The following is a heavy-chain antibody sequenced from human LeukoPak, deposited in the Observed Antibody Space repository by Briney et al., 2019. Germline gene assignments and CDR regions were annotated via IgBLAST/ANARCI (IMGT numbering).Heavy chain of an antibody. CDR2: FDPEDGET. CDR3: ATESYYYDSSGYKD. V-gene: IGHV1-24*01. D-gene: IGHD3-22*01. CDR1: GYTLTELS. Sequence: ASVKVSCKVSGYTLTELSMHWVRQAPGKGLEWMGGFDPEDGETIYAQKFQGRVTMTEDTSTDTAYMELSSLRSEDTAVYYCATESYYYDSSGYKDWGQGTLVTASS. J-gene: IGHJ4*02.